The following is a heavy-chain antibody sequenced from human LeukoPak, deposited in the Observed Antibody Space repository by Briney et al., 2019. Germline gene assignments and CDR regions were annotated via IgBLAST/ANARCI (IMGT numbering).Heavy chain of an antibody. CDR2: IYYSGST. J-gene: IGHJ4*02. D-gene: IGHD1/OR15-1a*01. Sequence: PSETLSLTCTVSGGSISSSSYYWGWIRQPPGKGLEWIGSIYYSGSTYYNPSLKSRVTISVDTSKNQFSLKLSSVTAADTAVYYCAAPLNPKQHQGTPLPVIFDYWGQGTLVTVSS. CDR1: GGSISSSSYY. CDR3: AAPLNPKQHQGTPLPVIFDY. V-gene: IGHV4-39*07.